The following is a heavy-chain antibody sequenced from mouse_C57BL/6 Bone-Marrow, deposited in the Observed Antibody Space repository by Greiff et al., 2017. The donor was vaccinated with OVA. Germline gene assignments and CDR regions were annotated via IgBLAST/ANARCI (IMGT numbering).Heavy chain of an antibody. CDR1: GFSFTSYG. CDR2: IWGVGST. J-gene: IGHJ3*01. CDR3: ASEGKKGDSWFAY. Sequence: VQLKESGPGLVAPSQSLSITCTVSGFSFTSYGVDWVRQSPGKGLEWLGVIWGVGSTNYNSALKSRLSISKDNSKSQVFLKMNSLQTDDTAMYYCASEGKKGDSWFAYWGQGTLVTVSA. V-gene: IGHV2-6*01.